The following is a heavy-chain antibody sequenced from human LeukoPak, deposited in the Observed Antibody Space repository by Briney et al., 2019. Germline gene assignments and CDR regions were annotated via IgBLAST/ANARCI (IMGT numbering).Heavy chain of an antibody. CDR1: GGTFSSYA. CDR2: ISAYNGNT. J-gene: IGHJ5*02. D-gene: IGHD3-10*01. CDR3: ARDLYYYGSGSYSPPSWFDP. V-gene: IGHV1-18*01. Sequence: ASVKVSCKASGGTFSSYAISWVRQAPGQGLEWMGWISAYNGNTNYAQKLQGRVTMTTDTSTSTAYMELRSLRSDDTAVYYCARDLYYYGSGSYSPPSWFDPWGQGTLVTVSS.